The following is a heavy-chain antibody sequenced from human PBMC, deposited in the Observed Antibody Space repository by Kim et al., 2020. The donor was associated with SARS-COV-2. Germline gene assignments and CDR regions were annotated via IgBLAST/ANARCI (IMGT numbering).Heavy chain of an antibody. V-gene: IGHV1-46*01. CDR2: INPSGGST. D-gene: IGHD6-13*01. Sequence: ASVKVSCKASGYTFTSYYMHWVRQAPGQGLEWMGIINPSGGSTSYAQKFQGRVTMTRDTSTSTVYMELSSLRSEDTAVYYCARADLGWEESEYSSSWDPYYYGMDVWGQGTTVTVSS. J-gene: IGHJ6*02. CDR3: ARADLGWEESEYSSSWDPYYYGMDV. CDR1: GYTFTSYY.